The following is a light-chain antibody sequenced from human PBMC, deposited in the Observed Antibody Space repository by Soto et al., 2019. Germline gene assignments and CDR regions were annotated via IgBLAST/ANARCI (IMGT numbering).Light chain of an antibody. V-gene: IGKV3-15*01. J-gene: IGKJ4*01. CDR1: QSVSSN. CDR3: QQYNNWPPLT. Sequence: EIVMTQSPATLSVSPGEGATLSCRASQSVSSNLVWYQQKPGQAPRLLIYAASTRATGIPARFSGSGSGTEFSLTIRSMQSEHFAAYYCQQYNNWPPLTFGGGTKVQIK. CDR2: AAS.